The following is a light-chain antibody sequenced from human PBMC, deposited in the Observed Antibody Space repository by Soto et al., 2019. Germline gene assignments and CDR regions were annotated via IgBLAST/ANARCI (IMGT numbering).Light chain of an antibody. V-gene: IGKV1-5*01. CDR1: QSISSW. J-gene: IGKJ1*01. Sequence: MTQSPSPPSATLGDRFTITSRASQSISSWLAWYQQKPGKAPKLLIYDASGLESGVPSGFSGSGSGTEFTLTICSLQPDDFATYYCQEYTSHSRTFDQGTKVDIK. CDR2: DAS. CDR3: QEYTSHSRT.